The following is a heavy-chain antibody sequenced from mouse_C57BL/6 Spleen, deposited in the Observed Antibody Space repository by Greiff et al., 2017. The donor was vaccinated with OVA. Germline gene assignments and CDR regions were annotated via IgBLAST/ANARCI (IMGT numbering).Heavy chain of an antibody. J-gene: IGHJ4*01. D-gene: IGHD2-4*01. V-gene: IGHV1-59*01. CDR1: GYTFTSYW. CDR2: IDPSDSYT. Sequence: QVQLQQPGAELVRPGTSVKLSCKASGYTFTSYWMHWVKQRPGQGLEWIGVIDPSDSYTNYNQKFKGKATLTVDTSSSTAYMQLSSLTSEDSAVYYCARKDYDYDGYYAMDYWGQGTSVTSPQ. CDR3: ARKDYDYDGYYAMDY.